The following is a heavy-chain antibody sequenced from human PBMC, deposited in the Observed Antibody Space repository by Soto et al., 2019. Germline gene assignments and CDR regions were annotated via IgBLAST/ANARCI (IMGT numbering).Heavy chain of an antibody. CDR1: GDSISGYF. Sequence: CGTPELSWTVPGDSISGYFWSWIRQPAGKGLEWIGRIYTSGSTNYNPSLKSRVTMSVDTSKNQFSLRLSSVTAADTAVYYCVRDGALWSGSYAFAIWGQWPMGT. CDR3: VRDGALWSGSYAFAI. CDR2: IYTSGST. J-gene: IGHJ3*02. D-gene: IGHD3-3*01. V-gene: IGHV4-4*07.